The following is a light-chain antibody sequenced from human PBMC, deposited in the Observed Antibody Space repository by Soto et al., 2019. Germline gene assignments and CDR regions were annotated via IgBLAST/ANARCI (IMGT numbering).Light chain of an antibody. Sequence: EIVMTQSPATLSVSPGERATLSCGASQSVSSNLAWYQQKPGQAPRLLIYVASIRATGIPARFSGSGSGTEFTLTISSLQSEDLAVYYCQQYNNWPRTFGQGTKVDIK. CDR2: VAS. CDR1: QSVSSN. CDR3: QQYNNWPRT. J-gene: IGKJ1*01. V-gene: IGKV3-15*01.